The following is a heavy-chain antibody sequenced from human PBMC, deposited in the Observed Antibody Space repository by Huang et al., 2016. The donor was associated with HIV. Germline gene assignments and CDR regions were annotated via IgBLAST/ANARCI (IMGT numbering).Heavy chain of an antibody. D-gene: IGHD3-22*01. V-gene: IGHV3-23*01. CDR3: AKDLVTYDSSGSV. J-gene: IGHJ4*02. CDR2: VSNSASSR. Sequence: EVHLLESGGGLVQPGGSLRLACAASGFSFSSSGMSWVRQAPGRGLEGVSTVSNSASSRHYSDSVRGRFTISRDNSKDTLYLQMNSLRAEDTALYYCAKDLVTYDSSGSVWGQGTLVTVSS. CDR1: GFSFSSSG.